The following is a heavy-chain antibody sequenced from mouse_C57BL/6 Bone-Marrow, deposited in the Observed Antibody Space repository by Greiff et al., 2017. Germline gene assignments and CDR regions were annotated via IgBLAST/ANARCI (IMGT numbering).Heavy chain of an antibody. J-gene: IGHJ2*01. CDR2: IYPETGGT. D-gene: IGHD1-1*01. V-gene: IGHV1-15*01. CDR3: TRRGLRGY. CDR1: GYTFTDYE. Sequence: VQLQQSGAELVRPGSSVTLSCKASGYTFTDYEMHWVKQTPVHGLEWIGAIYPETGGTAYNQKFKGKAILTADTSSSTAYMELCSLTSVDSAVYYCTRRGLRGYWGQGTTLTVSS.